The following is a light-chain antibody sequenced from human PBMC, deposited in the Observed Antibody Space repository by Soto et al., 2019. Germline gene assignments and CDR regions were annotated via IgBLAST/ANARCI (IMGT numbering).Light chain of an antibody. Sequence: QSVLTQSPSASASLGASVKLTCTLSSGHNSYAIAWHQQQPEKGPRYLMKVNSDGSHSKGDGIPDRFSGSSSGAERYLTISSLQSEDEADYYCQTWSTDIRVFGGGTNLTVL. CDR3: QTWSTDIRV. J-gene: IGLJ3*02. CDR2: VNSDGSH. CDR1: SGHNSYA. V-gene: IGLV4-69*01.